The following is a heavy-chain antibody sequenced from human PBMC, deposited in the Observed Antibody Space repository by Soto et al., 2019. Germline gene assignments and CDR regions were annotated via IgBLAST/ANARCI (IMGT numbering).Heavy chain of an antibody. D-gene: IGHD3-3*01. CDR1: GGSISSGGYY. Sequence: SETLSLTCTVSGGSISSGGYYWSWIRQHPGKGLEWIGCIYYSGSTYYNPSLKSRVTISVDTSKNQFSLKLSSVTAADTAVYFCAKTGFWSDYRVADYWGQGTLVTVSS. J-gene: IGHJ4*02. CDR2: IYYSGST. V-gene: IGHV4-31*03. CDR3: AKTGFWSDYRVADY.